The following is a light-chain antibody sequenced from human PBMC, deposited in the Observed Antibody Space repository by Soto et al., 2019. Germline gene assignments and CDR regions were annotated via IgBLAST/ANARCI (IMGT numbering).Light chain of an antibody. J-gene: IGKJ1*01. CDR1: QSVSSN. CDR2: GAS. V-gene: IGKV3-15*01. Sequence: EIVMTQSPATLSASPGERATLSCRAIQSVSSNLAWYQQKPVQAPRLXIYGASIRANGIPDRFSGSGSGTELTLTISSLQSEDFAFYDCQQYNNWPPWTFCQGTKVDIK. CDR3: QQYNNWPPWT.